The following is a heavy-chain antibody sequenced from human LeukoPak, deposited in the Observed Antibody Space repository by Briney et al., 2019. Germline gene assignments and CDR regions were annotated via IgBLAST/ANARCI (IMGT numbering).Heavy chain of an antibody. Sequence: PPGGSLRLSCAASGFTFSDHYMDWVRQAPGKGLEWVGRSGNKANSGTTLYAASVKGRFTISRDDSKSSLYLQMNSLKIEDSAVYYCIRVPPTHFGMDVWGHGTTVTVSS. CDR1: GFTFSDHY. V-gene: IGHV3-72*01. CDR3: IRVPPTHFGMDV. J-gene: IGHJ6*02. CDR2: SGNKANSGTT.